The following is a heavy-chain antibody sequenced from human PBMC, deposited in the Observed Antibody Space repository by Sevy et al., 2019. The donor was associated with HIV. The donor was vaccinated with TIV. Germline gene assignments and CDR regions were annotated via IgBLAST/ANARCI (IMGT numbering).Heavy chain of an antibody. J-gene: IGHJ3*02. CDR3: ATSTSQQLAAVFDAFDI. V-gene: IGHV1-69*13. Sequence: ASVKVSCKASGGTFSSYAFSWVRQAPGQGLEWMGGIIPIFGTANYAQKFQGRVSISADESTRTAYMELSSLRSEDTAMYYCATSTSQQLAAVFDAFDIWGQGTLVTVSS. CDR2: IIPIFGTA. CDR1: GGTFSSYA. D-gene: IGHD6-6*01.